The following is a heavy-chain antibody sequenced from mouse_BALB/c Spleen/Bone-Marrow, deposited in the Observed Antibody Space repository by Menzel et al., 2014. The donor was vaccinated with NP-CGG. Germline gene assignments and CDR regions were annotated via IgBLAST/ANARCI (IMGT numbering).Heavy chain of an antibody. CDR1: GYTFTDYN. Sequence: EVQLQQSGPELVKPGASVKIFCKASGYTFTDYNMHWVKQSHGRSLEWIGYIYPYNGGTGYNQKFKSKATLTVDNSSSTAYMELRSLTSEDSAVYYCARGWLLSWFAYWGQGTLVTVSA. D-gene: IGHD2-3*01. CDR2: IYPYNGGT. V-gene: IGHV1S29*02. J-gene: IGHJ3*01. CDR3: ARGWLLSWFAY.